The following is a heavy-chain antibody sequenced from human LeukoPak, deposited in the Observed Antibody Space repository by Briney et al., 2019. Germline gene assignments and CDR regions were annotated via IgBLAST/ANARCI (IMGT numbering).Heavy chain of an antibody. CDR2: ISGSGGST. CDR3: AKDGTTTITFDY. Sequence: GGSLRLSCAASGFTFSSYAMSWVRQATGKGPEWVSVISGSGGSTYYRDSVKGRFTISRDNSKNTLYLQMNSLRAEDTAVYYCAKDGTTTITFDYWGQGTLVTVSS. V-gene: IGHV3-23*01. CDR1: GFTFSSYA. J-gene: IGHJ4*02. D-gene: IGHD1-1*01.